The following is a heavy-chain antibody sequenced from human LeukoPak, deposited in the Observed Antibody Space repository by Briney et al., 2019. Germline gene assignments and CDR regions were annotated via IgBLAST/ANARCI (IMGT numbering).Heavy chain of an antibody. D-gene: IGHD5-12*01. CDR1: GYTFTSYD. CDR3: ARGKDSGYDLPYYGMDV. Sequence: ASVKVSCKASGYTFTSYDINWVRQATGQGLEWMGWMSPNSGNTGYAQKFQGRVTMTRNTSISTAYMELSSLRSEDTAVYYCARGKDSGYDLPYYGMDVWGQGTTVTVSS. J-gene: IGHJ6*02. CDR2: MSPNSGNT. V-gene: IGHV1-8*01.